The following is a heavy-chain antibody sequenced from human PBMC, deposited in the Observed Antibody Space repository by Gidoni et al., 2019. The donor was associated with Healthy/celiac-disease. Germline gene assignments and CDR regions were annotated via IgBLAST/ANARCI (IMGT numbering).Heavy chain of an antibody. J-gene: IGHJ4*02. Sequence: QVQLVQSGAEVKKPGAPVKVSCKASGYTFTSDGISWVRQAPGQGLEWMGWISAYNGNTNYAQKLQGRVTMTTDTSTSTAYMELRSLRSDDTAVYYCARGEGGRSGYSSGWYLDFWGQGTLVTVSS. D-gene: IGHD6-19*01. CDR2: ISAYNGNT. CDR3: ARGEGGRSGYSSGWYLDF. V-gene: IGHV1-18*01. CDR1: GYTFTSDG.